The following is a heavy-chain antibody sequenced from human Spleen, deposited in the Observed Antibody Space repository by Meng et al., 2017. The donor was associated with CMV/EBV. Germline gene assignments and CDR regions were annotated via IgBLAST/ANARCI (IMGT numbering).Heavy chain of an antibody. Sequence: SGFTFSSYAMSWVRQEPGKGLRWVSGTSGNGGATYYADSVKGRFTSSRENSKNTLYMQMSSLRAEDTAVYFCAKDVRVGATRGVFDYWGQGTLVTVSS. J-gene: IGHJ4*02. CDR3: AKDVRVGATRGVFDY. V-gene: IGHV3-23*01. D-gene: IGHD1-26*01. CDR1: GFTFSSYA. CDR2: TSGNGGAT.